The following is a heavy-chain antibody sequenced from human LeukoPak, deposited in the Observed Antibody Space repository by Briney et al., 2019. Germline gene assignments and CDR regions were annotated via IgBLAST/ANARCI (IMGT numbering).Heavy chain of an antibody. CDR3: ARVDILTQKTDY. J-gene: IGHJ4*02. D-gene: IGHD3-9*01. V-gene: IGHV1-3*01. CDR2: INAGNGNT. CDR1: GYTLTSYA. Sequence: ASVKVSCKASGYTLTSYAMHWVRQAPGHRLEWMGWINAGNGNTKYSQEFQGRVTITRDTSASTAYMELSSLRFDDTAVYYCARVDILTQKTDYWGQGTLVTVSS.